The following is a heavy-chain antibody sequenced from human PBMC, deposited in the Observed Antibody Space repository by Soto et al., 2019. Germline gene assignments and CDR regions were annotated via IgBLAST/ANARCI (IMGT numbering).Heavy chain of an antibody. CDR1: GFRFTNNA. Sequence: VHLLESGGGLVQPGGTLKFSCQASGFRFTNNAISWVRQVPGQGLEWVSSLSEDGDKIYVSDSVKGRFTISRDNSKNTLYLQMSSLGAEDTARYYCARGIVEFDSWGQGVLVVVSS. D-gene: IGHD1-26*01. V-gene: IGHV3-23*01. J-gene: IGHJ4*02. CDR3: ARGIVEFDS. CDR2: LSEDGDKI.